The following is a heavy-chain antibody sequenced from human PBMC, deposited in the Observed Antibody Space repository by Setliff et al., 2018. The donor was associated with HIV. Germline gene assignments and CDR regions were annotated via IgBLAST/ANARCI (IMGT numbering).Heavy chain of an antibody. J-gene: IGHJ4*02. CDR1: GGSFSGYY. V-gene: IGHV4-34*01. D-gene: IGHD3-22*01. CDR2: INHSGST. Sequence: SETLSLTCAVYGGSFSGYYWSWIRQPPGKGLEWIGEINHSGSTNYNPSLKSRVTISVDTSRNQFSLKLGSVTAADTAVYYCARGQYDSSGYYENWGQGTLVTVSS. CDR3: ARGQYDSSGYYEN.